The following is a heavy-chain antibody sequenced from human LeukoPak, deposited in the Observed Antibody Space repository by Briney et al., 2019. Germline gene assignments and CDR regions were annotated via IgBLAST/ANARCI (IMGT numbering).Heavy chain of an antibody. D-gene: IGHD1-26*01. J-gene: IGHJ4*02. V-gene: IGHV4-59*01. CDR1: GGSISSYY. Sequence: PSETLSLTCTVSGGSISSYYWSWIRQPPGKGLEWIGYIYYSGSTNYNPSLKSRVTISVDTSKNQFSLKLSSVTAADTAVYYCARGGRVGATHRYFDYWGQGTPVTVSS. CDR3: ARGGRVGATHRYFDY. CDR2: IYYSGST.